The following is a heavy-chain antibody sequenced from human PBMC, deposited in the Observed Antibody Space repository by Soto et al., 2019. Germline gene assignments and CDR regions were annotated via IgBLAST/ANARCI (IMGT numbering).Heavy chain of an antibody. J-gene: IGHJ4*02. V-gene: IGHV4-39*01. CDR1: GGSISSSSYY. CDR2: IYYSGST. D-gene: IGHD2-15*01. Sequence: SETLSLTCTVSGGSISSSSYYWGWIRQPPGKGLEWIGSIYYSGSTYYNPSLKSRVTISVDTSKNQFSLKLSSVTAADTAVYYCARRAEVVAAPIDYWGQGTLVTVSS. CDR3: ARRAEVVAAPIDY.